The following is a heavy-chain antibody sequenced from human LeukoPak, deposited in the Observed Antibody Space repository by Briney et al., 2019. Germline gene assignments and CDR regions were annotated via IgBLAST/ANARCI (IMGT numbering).Heavy chain of an antibody. CDR2: ISYDGSNK. CDR3: ARDQACCSGGSCYSRFYYYYYMDV. V-gene: IGHV3-30*04. Sequence: GRSLTLSCAVSGFTFSSYAMHWVRQAPGKGLEWVAVISYDGSNKYYADSVKGRFTISRDNSKHTLYLQMNSLRAEDTAVYYCARDQACCSGGSCYSRFYYYYYMDVWGKGTTVTVSS. J-gene: IGHJ6*03. CDR1: GFTFSSYA. D-gene: IGHD2-15*01.